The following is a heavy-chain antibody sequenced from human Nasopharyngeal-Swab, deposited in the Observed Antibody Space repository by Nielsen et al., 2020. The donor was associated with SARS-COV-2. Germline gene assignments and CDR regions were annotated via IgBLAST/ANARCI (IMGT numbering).Heavy chain of an antibody. CDR1: GGSISSGGYY. V-gene: IGHV4-31*03. CDR3: AGGWVPIPRRGGFYWFDP. Sequence: SETLSLTCTVSGGSISSGGYYWSWIRQHPGKGLEWIGYIYYSGSTYYNPSLKSRVTISVDTSKNQFSLKLSSVTAADTAVYYCAGGWVPIPRRGGFYWFDPWGQGTLVTVSS. J-gene: IGHJ5*02. CDR2: IYYSGST. D-gene: IGHD3-10*01.